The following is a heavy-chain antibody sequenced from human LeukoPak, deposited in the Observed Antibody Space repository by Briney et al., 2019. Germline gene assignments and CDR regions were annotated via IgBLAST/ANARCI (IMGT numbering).Heavy chain of an antibody. D-gene: IGHD4-17*01. CDR2: IYYSGST. J-gene: IGHJ4*02. CDR3: ARRAVTYVDY. V-gene: IGHV4-31*03. CDR1: GGSISSGGYC. Sequence: SETLSLTCTVSGGSISSGGYCWSRIRQHPGKGLEWIGYIYYSGSTYYNPSLKSRVTISVDTSKNQFSLKLSSVTAADTAVYYCARRAVTYVDYWGQGTLVTVSS.